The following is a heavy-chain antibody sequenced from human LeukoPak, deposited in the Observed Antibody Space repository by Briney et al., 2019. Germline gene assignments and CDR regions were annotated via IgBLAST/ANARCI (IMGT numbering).Heavy chain of an antibody. CDR2: IIADGGAT. V-gene: IGHV3-23*01. CDR3: GKGRVSE. Sequence: GGSLRLSCAASGFPFNTQDMRWVRQAPGKGLEWVSSIIADGGATFYADSVRGRFTISRDYSRNTLDLQMNSLRVEDTAVYYCGKGRVSEWGQGTLVTVSS. J-gene: IGHJ4*02. D-gene: IGHD6-19*01. CDR1: GFPFNTQD.